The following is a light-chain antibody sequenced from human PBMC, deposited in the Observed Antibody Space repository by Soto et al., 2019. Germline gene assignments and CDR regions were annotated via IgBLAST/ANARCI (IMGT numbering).Light chain of an antibody. CDR3: QQYGSSGT. J-gene: IGKJ1*01. Sequence: EIVLTQSPGSLSLSPGERATLSCRDSETIRNLVAWYQQRPGQAPRLLIYGASNRATGSPDRFSGSGSGTDFTLTISRLEPEDLAVYYCQQYGSSGTFGQGTRWIS. CDR1: ETIRNL. CDR2: GAS. V-gene: IGKV3-20*01.